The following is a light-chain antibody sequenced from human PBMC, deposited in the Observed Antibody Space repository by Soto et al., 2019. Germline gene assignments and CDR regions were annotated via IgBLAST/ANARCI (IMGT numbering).Light chain of an antibody. CDR3: QTWGTGIPWV. J-gene: IGLJ3*02. Sequence: QPVLTQSPSASASLGASVKLTCTLSSGHSSYAIAWHQQQPEKGPRYLMKLNSDGSHSKGDGIPDRFSGSSSGAERYLTISSLQSEDEADYYCQTWGTGIPWVFGGGTKLTLL. V-gene: IGLV4-69*01. CDR1: SGHSSYA. CDR2: LNSDGSH.